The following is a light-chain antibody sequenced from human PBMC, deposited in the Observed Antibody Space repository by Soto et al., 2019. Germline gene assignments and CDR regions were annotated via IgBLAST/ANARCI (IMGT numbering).Light chain of an antibody. CDR1: LSNIGAGYE. Sequence: QSVLTQPPSESGAPGQRVTISCTGSLSNIGAGYEVHWYQQLPGTAPKLLISGHNNRPSGVPDRFFGSKSGTSASLTIIGLQADDEADYFCQSFDSSLSGSGVFGGGTKLTVL. J-gene: IGLJ3*02. V-gene: IGLV1-40*01. CDR2: GHN. CDR3: QSFDSSLSGSGV.